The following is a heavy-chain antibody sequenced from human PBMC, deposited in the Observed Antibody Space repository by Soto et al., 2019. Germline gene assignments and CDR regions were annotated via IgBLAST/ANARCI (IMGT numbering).Heavy chain of an antibody. CDR1: GGSISSGCYY. CDR2: IYYSGST. Sequence: SETLSLTCTVSGGSISSGCYYWSWIRQHPGKGLEWIGYIYYSGSTYYNPSLKSRVTISVDTSKNQFSPKLSSVTAADTAVYYCARESVTMVRGVNYYYYGMDVWGQGTTVTVSS. CDR3: ARESVTMVRGVNYYYYGMDV. V-gene: IGHV4-31*03. D-gene: IGHD3-10*01. J-gene: IGHJ6*02.